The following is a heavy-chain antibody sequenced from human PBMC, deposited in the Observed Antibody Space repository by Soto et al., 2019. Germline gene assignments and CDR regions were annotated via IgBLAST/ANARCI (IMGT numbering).Heavy chain of an antibody. CDR2: IYYSGST. Sequence: PSETLSLTCTVSGGSISSSSYYWGWIRHPPGKGLEWIGSIYYSGSTYYNPSLKSRVTISVDTSKNQFSLKLSSVTAADTAVYYCARLRYSSGWHGGYYYYGMDVWGQGTTVTVSS. CDR3: ARLRYSSGWHGGYYYYGMDV. CDR1: GGSISSSSYY. J-gene: IGHJ6*02. D-gene: IGHD6-19*01. V-gene: IGHV4-39*01.